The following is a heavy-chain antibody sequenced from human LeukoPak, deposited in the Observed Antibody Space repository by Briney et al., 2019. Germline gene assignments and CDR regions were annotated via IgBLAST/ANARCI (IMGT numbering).Heavy chain of an antibody. CDR3: AKGGSVTAPDDAFDI. D-gene: IGHD5/OR15-5a*01. V-gene: IGHV3-23*01. J-gene: IGHJ3*02. Sequence: GSLRLSCAASGFTFSTYAMSWVRQAPGKGLEWVSVISGSGGSPYYADSVKGRFTISRDNSKNTLYLQMNSLRAEDMGVYYCAKGGSVTAPDDAFDIWGQGTMVTVSS. CDR1: GFTFSTYA. CDR2: ISGSGGSP.